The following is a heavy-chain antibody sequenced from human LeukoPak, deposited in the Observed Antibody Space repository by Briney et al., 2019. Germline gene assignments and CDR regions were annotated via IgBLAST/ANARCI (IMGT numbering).Heavy chain of an antibody. CDR1: GGSISSTNW. V-gene: IGHV4-4*02. CDR3: SRESGAFCPFGY. Sequence: PSETLSLTCGVSGGSISSTNWWSWVRHPPRRGLQWIGEISLTGETNYNPSLNGRVTMSLDKSRNQLSLKLTSVTAADTAIYYCSRESGAFCPFGYWGQGTLVIVPP. J-gene: IGHJ4*02. D-gene: IGHD1-26*01. CDR2: ISLTGET.